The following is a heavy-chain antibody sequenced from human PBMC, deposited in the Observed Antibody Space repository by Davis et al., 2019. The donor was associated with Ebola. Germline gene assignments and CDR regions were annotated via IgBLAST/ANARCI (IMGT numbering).Heavy chain of an antibody. CDR2: IYYSGTT. D-gene: IGHD3-10*01. V-gene: IGHV4-31*03. J-gene: IGHJ4*02. Sequence: SETLSLTCSVAGGSISSGGYYWNWIRQHPGEGLEWIGIIYYSGTTHYNPSLKSRVTISTDTSKNQFSLRLTSVTAADTAVYYCARGGAQTYHYGSGKYSFVYYFDYWGQGILVTVSS. CDR1: GGSISSGGYY. CDR3: ARGGAQTYHYGSGKYSFVYYFDY.